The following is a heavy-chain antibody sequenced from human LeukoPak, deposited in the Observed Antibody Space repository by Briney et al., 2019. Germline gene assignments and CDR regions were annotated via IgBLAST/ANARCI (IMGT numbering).Heavy chain of an antibody. D-gene: IGHD5-24*01. CDR3: ALSDGYNSFDY. V-gene: IGHV4-59*01. CDR1: GGSISSSY. J-gene: IGHJ4*02. CDR2: IYYSGST. Sequence: SETLSLTCTVSGGSISSSYWSWIRQPPGKGLEWIGYIYYSGSTNYNPSLKSRVTISADTSKNQFSLKLTSVTAADTAVYYCALSDGYNSFDYWGQGTLVTVSS.